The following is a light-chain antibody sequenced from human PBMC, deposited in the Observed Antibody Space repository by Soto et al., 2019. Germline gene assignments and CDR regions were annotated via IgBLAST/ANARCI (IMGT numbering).Light chain of an antibody. Sequence: EIVITQSPATLSVSPGETATLSCRASHSVGTKLAWYQQRPGQAPRLLISDASTRATSISARFSGSGSVTQFTLTISRLEPEDFAVYYCQQYGSSFTFGQGTRLEI. CDR3: QQYGSSFT. J-gene: IGKJ5*01. CDR1: HSVGTK. V-gene: IGKV3-15*01. CDR2: DAS.